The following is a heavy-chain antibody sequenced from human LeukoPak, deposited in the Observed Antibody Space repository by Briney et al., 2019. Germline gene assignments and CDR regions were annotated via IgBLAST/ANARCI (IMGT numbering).Heavy chain of an antibody. CDR1: GYTFTSYA. D-gene: IGHD2-21*02. Sequence: ASVKVSCKASGYTFTSYAMNWVRQAPGQGLEWMGWINTNTGNPTYAQGFTGRFVFSLDTSVSTAYLQISSLKAEDTAVYYCARVVVTAMSSSYFDYWGQGTLVTVSS. CDR3: ARVVVTAMSSSYFDY. V-gene: IGHV7-4-1*02. J-gene: IGHJ4*02. CDR2: INTNTGNP.